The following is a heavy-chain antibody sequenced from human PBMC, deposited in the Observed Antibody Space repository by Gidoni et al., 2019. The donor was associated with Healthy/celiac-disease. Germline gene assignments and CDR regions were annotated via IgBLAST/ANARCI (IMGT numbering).Heavy chain of an antibody. J-gene: IGHJ5*02. D-gene: IGHD6-13*01. V-gene: IGHV4-59*08. Sequence: QVQLQESGPGLVKPSETLSLTCTVSGGSISSYYWSWIRQPPGKGLEWIGYIYYSGSTNYNPSLKSRVTISVDTSKNQFSLKLSSVTAADTAVYYCARHAAYSSSWEKNWFDPWGQGTLVTVSS. CDR3: ARHAAYSSSWEKNWFDP. CDR2: IYYSGST. CDR1: GGSISSYY.